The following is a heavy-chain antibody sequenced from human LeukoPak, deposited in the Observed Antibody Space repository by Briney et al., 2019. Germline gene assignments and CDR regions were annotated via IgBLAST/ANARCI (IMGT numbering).Heavy chain of an antibody. CDR1: GFTFDDYA. J-gene: IGHJ4*02. CDR3: ASFLSGSSDF. Sequence: GGSLRLSCAASGFTFDDYAMHWVRQAPGKGLEWVSGISWDSGSIGYADSVKGRFTVSRDNANNSLYLQMNSLRAEDTAVYYCASFLSGSSDFWGQGTLVTVSS. D-gene: IGHD6-6*01. V-gene: IGHV3-9*01. CDR2: ISWDSGSI.